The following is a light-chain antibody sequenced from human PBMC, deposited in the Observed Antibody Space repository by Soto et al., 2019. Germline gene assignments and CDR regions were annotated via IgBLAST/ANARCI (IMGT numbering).Light chain of an antibody. CDR3: QQYGSYSRT. Sequence: GDRVTITCRASQSISSWLAWYQQKPGKAPKLLIYLASSLESGVPARFSGSGSATDFTLSISSLQPDDFATYYCQQYGSYSRTFGQGTKVDIK. J-gene: IGKJ1*01. CDR2: LAS. V-gene: IGKV1-5*03. CDR1: QSISSW.